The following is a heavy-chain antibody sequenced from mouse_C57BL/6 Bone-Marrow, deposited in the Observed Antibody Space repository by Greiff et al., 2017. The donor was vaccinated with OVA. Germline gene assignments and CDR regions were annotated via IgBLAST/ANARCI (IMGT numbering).Heavy chain of an antibody. CDR2: ISGGGGNT. CDR3: ARQRGTGYYAMDY. V-gene: IGHV5-9*01. D-gene: IGHD3-1*01. J-gene: IGHJ4*01. Sequence: EVNVVESGGGLVKPGGSLKLSCAASGFTFSSYTMSWVRQTPEKRLEWVATISGGGGNTYYPDSVKGRFTISRDNAKNTLYLQMSSLRSEDTALYYCARQRGTGYYAMDYWGQGTSVTVSS. CDR1: GFTFSSYT.